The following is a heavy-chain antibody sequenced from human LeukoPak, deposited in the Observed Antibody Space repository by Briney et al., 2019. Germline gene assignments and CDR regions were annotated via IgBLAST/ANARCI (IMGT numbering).Heavy chain of an antibody. D-gene: IGHD5/OR15-5a*01. Sequence: SETLSLTCTVSGGSISSGGYYWSWIRQHPGKGLEWIGYIYYSGSTYYNPSLKSRVTISVDTSKNQFSLKLSSVTAADTAVYYCARDGVYDSDLGFDPWGQGTLVTVSS. J-gene: IGHJ5*02. V-gene: IGHV4-31*03. CDR2: IYYSGST. CDR1: GGSISSGGYY. CDR3: ARDGVYDSDLGFDP.